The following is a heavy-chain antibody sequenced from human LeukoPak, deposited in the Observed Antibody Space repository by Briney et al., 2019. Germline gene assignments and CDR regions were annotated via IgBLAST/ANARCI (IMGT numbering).Heavy chain of an antibody. CDR2: IYYSGST. CDR1: GDSISNYY. V-gene: IGHV4-59*12. CDR3: AREEIAYCGGDCSLAFDI. D-gene: IGHD2-21*02. Sequence: SETLSLTCTVSGDSISNYYWSWIRQPPGKGLEWIGYIYYSGSTYYNPSLKSRVTISVDTSKNQFSLKLSSMTAADTAVYYCAREEIAYCGGDCSLAFDIWGQGTMVTVSS. J-gene: IGHJ3*02.